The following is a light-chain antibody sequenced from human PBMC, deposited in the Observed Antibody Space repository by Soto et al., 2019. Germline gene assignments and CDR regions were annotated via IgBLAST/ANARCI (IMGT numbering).Light chain of an antibody. CDR3: MQALQTPNT. Sequence: DIVMTQSPLSLPVTPGEPASISCRSSQSLLHSNGYNYLDWYLQKPGQSPQLLIYLGSNRASGVXDXYSGSGSGTDFTLKISRVEAEDVGVYYCMQALQTPNTFGQGTKLEIK. J-gene: IGKJ2*01. V-gene: IGKV2-28*01. CDR2: LGS. CDR1: QSLLHSNGYNY.